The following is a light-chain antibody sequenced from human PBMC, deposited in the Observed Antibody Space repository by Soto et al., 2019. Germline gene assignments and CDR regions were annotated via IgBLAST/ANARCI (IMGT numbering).Light chain of an antibody. CDR3: QQYGSSPRT. V-gene: IGKV3-20*01. J-gene: IGKJ1*01. CDR2: GAS. CDR1: QTVSSS. Sequence: DIVLTQSPCTLSLSPGERATLSCRASQTVSSSLAWYQQKPGQAPRLLIFGASTRAAGFPDRFSGSGSGTDFTLTISRLDPEDFAVYYCQQYGSSPRTFGQGTKVDIK.